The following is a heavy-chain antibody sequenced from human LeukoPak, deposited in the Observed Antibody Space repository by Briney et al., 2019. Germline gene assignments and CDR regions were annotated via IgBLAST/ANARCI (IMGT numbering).Heavy chain of an antibody. V-gene: IGHV4-34*01. D-gene: IGHD4-17*01. CDR1: GGSFSGYY. Sequence: SETLSLTCAVYGGSFSGYYWSWIRQPPGKGLEWMGEINHSGSTHYNPSLKSRVTISVDTSKNPFTLKLSAVTAADTAVYYCARGEVTVTNTSELFVYWGQRTLVTVSS. CDR3: ARGEVTVTNTSELFVY. CDR2: INHSGST. J-gene: IGHJ4*02.